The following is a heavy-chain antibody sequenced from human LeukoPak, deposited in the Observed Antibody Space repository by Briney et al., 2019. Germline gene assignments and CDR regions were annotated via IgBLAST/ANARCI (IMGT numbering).Heavy chain of an antibody. CDR2: IYCSGST. D-gene: IGHD3-22*01. CDR3: ARGDYYYDSSGYYQIDY. V-gene: IGHV4-59*01. J-gene: IGHJ4*02. Sequence: SESPSLTCTVSGGSTTSYYWSWIRQPPGKGREWVGHIYCSGSTNYNPYLKSRATTPAATSKNQSSLKLSSVTAADTAVYYCARGDYYYDSSGYYQIDYWGQGTLVTVSS. CDR1: GGSTTSYY.